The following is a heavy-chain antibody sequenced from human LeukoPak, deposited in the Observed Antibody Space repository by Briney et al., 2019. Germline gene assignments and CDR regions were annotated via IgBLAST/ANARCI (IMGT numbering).Heavy chain of an antibody. CDR1: GGSFSGYY. J-gene: IGHJ6*03. Sequence: KPSETLSLTCAVYGGSFSGYYWTWIRQPPGKGLEWIGEINHSGSTNYNPSLKSRVTISVDTSKNQFSLKLSSVTAADTAVYYCARVRSYYYYCMDVWGKGTTVTVSS. V-gene: IGHV4-34*01. CDR2: INHSGST. CDR3: ARVRSYYYYCMDV.